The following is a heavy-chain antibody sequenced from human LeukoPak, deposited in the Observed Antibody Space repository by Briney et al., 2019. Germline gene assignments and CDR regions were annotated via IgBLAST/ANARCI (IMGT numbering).Heavy chain of an antibody. CDR3: AGYGVYPY. Sequence: GSLRLSCAASGFTLSGYWMNWVRQAPGEGPEWIAYFGISGTIYYADSVRGRFTISRDNAKNSLFLQMNSLRVDDTAIYYCAGYGVYPYWGQGTPVTVSS. J-gene: IGHJ4*02. V-gene: IGHV3-48*01. CDR1: GFTLSGYW. CDR2: FGISGTI. D-gene: IGHD4-17*01.